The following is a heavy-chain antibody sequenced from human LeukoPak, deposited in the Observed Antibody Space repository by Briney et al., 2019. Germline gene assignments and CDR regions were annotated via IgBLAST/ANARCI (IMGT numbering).Heavy chain of an antibody. V-gene: IGHV1-18*01. CDR1: GYTFTSYG. Sequence: ASVKVSCKASGYTFTSYGISWVRQAPGQGLERMGWISAQHGQTEYAPNSQDRVTMTTGTYTNTAYMELRSLRSDDTAVYYCAGSLGYCTSNVCHLKYWGQGTLVTVSS. CDR2: ISAQHGQT. D-gene: IGHD2-2*01. CDR3: AGSLGYCTSNVCHLKY. J-gene: IGHJ4*02.